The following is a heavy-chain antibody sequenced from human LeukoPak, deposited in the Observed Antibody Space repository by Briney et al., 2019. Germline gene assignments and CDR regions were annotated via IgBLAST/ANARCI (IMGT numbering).Heavy chain of an antibody. CDR2: TYYRSKWYN. D-gene: IGHD5-12*01. V-gene: IGHV6-1*01. CDR1: GDSVSSNSAA. Sequence: SQTLSLTCAISGDSVSSNSAAWNWIRQSPSRGLEWLGRTYYRSKWYNDHAVSVKSRITINPDTSKNQFSLQLNSVTAADTAVYYCARTRVVATIRGEFPYYFDYWGQGTLVTVSS. CDR3: ARTRVVATIRGEFPYYFDY. J-gene: IGHJ4*02.